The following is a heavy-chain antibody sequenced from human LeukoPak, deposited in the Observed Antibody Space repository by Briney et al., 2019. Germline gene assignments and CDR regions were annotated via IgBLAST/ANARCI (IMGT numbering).Heavy chain of an antibody. CDR1: GFSFRTYG. CDR3: ARKAYYGDYFDY. D-gene: IGHD4-17*01. V-gene: IGHV3-30*02. CDR2: IRYDGSDK. Sequence: GGSLRLSCAASGFSFRTYGMHWVRQAPGKGLEWVAFIRYDGSDKYYADSVKGRFTISRDNSKNTLYLQMNSLRAEDTAVYYCARKAYYGDYFDYWGQGTLVTVSS. J-gene: IGHJ4*02.